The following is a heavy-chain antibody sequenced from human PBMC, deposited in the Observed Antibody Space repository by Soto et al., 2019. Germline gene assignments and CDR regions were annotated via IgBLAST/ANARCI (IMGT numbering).Heavy chain of an antibody. Sequence: GGSLRLSCNASGFTLSSTYMSWVRQAPGMGLEWVAVIESGGSTHYADSVKGRFTISRDIPKNMIYLQLHTLRAEDTAVYYCAKDLGPFILLNHSLYSLVFWCPGTTLTL. V-gene: IGHV3-53*01. CDR1: GFTLSSTY. J-gene: IGHJ6*02. D-gene: IGHD1-26*01. CDR2: IESGGST. CDR3: AKDLGPFILLNHSLYSLVF.